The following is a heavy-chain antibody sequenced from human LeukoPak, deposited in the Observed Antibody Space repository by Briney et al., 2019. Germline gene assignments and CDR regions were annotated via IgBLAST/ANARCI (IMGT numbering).Heavy chain of an antibody. CDR2: INPSGGST. D-gene: IGHD6-19*01. Sequence: ASVKVSCKASGYTFTSYYMHWVRQAPGQGLEWMGIINPSGGSTSYAQKFQGRVTMTRDMSTSTDYMELNSLRAEDTAVYYCARVLEYSSGWAAYYYYMDVWGKGTTVTISS. J-gene: IGHJ6*03. CDR3: ARVLEYSSGWAAYYYYMDV. V-gene: IGHV1-46*01. CDR1: GYTFTSYY.